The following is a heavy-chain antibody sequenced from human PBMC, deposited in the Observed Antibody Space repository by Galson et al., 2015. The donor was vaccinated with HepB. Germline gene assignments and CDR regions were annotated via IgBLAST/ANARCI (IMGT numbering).Heavy chain of an antibody. D-gene: IGHD1-26*01. CDR2: IYPGDYDT. Sequence: QPGAEVKKPGESLKISCKGSGSSFTRYWIGWVRQMTGKGLEWMGIIYPGDYDTRYSPSFQGQVTIAADKSISTAYLQWSSLKASDTALYYCARQDSGSYLVDIWGQGTMVTVSS. CDR1: GSSFTRYW. V-gene: IGHV5-51*01. J-gene: IGHJ3*02. CDR3: ARQDSGSYLVDI.